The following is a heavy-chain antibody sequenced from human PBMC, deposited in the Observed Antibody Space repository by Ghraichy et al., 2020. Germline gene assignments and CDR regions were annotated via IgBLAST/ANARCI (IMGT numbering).Heavy chain of an antibody. CDR2: ISSSGSTI. J-gene: IGHJ4*02. Sequence: GGSLRLSCAASGFTFSDYYMSWIRQAPGKGLEWVSHISSSGSTIYYADSVKGRFTISRDNAKNSLYLQMNSLRAEDTAVYYCARNPNTGYTITWCDYWGQGTLVTVSS. CDR1: GFTFSDYY. CDR3: ARNPNTGYTITWCDY. V-gene: IGHV3-11*01. D-gene: IGHD6-13*01.